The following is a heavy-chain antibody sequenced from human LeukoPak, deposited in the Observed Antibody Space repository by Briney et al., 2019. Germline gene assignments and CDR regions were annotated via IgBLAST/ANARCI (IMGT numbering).Heavy chain of an antibody. Sequence: QPGGSLRLSCAASEFTFSSYAMSWVRQGPGKGLEWVSTVSRSSDNTYYTDSVRGRFTISRDNSKNTLYLQMNSLRADDTAIYYCARLWGTYPVDYWGQGTLVTVSS. D-gene: IGHD3-16*01. J-gene: IGHJ4*02. V-gene: IGHV3-23*01. CDR1: EFTFSSYA. CDR3: ARLWGTYPVDY. CDR2: VSRSSDNT.